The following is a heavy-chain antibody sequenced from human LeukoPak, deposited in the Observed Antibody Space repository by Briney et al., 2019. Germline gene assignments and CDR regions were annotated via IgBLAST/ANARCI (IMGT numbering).Heavy chain of an antibody. J-gene: IGHJ4*02. D-gene: IGHD6-6*01. CDR3: AREGRSSSPMDY. Sequence: GESLKISCKGSGYSFNTYWIGWVRQMPGKGLEWMVIIYPGDSDTRYSPSFQGQVPISADKSLSTAYLQWGSLKASDTAMYYCAREGRSSSPMDYWGQGTLVTVSS. CDR2: IYPGDSDT. CDR1: GYSFNTYW. V-gene: IGHV5-51*01.